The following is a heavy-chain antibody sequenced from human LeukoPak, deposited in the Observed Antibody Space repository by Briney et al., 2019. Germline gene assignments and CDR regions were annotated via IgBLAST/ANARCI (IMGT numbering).Heavy chain of an antibody. CDR3: ARESAGILWFGEPGSNWFDP. V-gene: IGHV1-18*01. Sequence: GASVKVSCKASGYTFTSYGISWVRQAPGQGLEWMGWISAYNGKTNYAQKLQGRVTMTTDTSTSTAYMELRSLRSDDTAVYYCARESAGILWFGEPGSNWFDPWGQGTLVTVSS. D-gene: IGHD3-10*01. CDR2: ISAYNGKT. CDR1: GYTFTSYG. J-gene: IGHJ5*02.